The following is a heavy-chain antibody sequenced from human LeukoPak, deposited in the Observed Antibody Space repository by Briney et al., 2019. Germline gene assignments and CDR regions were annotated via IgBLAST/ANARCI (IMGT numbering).Heavy chain of an antibody. CDR2: IYYSGST. CDR3: ARRGSSGLFDY. V-gene: IGHV4-59*08. D-gene: IGHD6-19*01. J-gene: IGHJ4*02. Sequence: SETLSLTCTVSGGSISSYYWSWIRQPPGKGLEWIGYIYYSGSTNYNPSLKSRVTISVDTSKNQFSLKLSSVTATDTAVYYCARRGSSGLFDYWGQGTLVTVSS. CDR1: GGSISSYY.